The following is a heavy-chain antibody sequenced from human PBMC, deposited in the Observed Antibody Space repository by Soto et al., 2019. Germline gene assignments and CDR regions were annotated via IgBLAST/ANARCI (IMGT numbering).Heavy chain of an antibody. Sequence: QVQLVESGGGVVQPGRSLRLSCAASGFTFSSYGMHWVRQAPGKGLEWVAVIWYDGSNKYYADSVKGRFTISRDNSKNTLYLQMNSLRDEDTAVYYCARDHTPHYYGSGSYYNTYYYYGMDVWGQGTTVTVSS. V-gene: IGHV3-33*01. D-gene: IGHD3-10*01. CDR2: IWYDGSNK. CDR1: GFTFSSYG. J-gene: IGHJ6*02. CDR3: ARDHTPHYYGSGSYYNTYYYYGMDV.